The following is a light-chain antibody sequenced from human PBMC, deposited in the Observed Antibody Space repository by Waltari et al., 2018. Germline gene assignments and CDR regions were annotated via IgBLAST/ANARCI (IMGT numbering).Light chain of an antibody. CDR1: QGIGNN. CDR3: QKYNTALPELT. Sequence: DIQMTQSPSSLSASVGDRVTITCRASQGIGNNLVWYQQQPGKVPKVLIYAASTLQSGVPSRFSGSGSATDFTLTISSLQPEDVATYYCQKYNTALPELTFGGGTKVEIK. V-gene: IGKV1-27*01. CDR2: AAS. J-gene: IGKJ4*01.